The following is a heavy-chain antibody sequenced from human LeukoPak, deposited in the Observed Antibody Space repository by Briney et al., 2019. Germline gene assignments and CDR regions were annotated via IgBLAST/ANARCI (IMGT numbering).Heavy chain of an antibody. CDR3: ARDRRWLQHNNWFDP. D-gene: IGHD5-24*01. V-gene: IGHV4-61*02. CDR2: IYTSGST. CDR1: GCSISSGSYY. Sequence: PSQTLSLTCTVSGCSISSGSYYWSWIRQPAGKGLEWIGRIYTSGSTNYNPSLKRRVTISVDTSKNQFSLKLSSVTAADTAVYYCARDRRWLQHNNWFDPWGQGTLVTVSS. J-gene: IGHJ5*02.